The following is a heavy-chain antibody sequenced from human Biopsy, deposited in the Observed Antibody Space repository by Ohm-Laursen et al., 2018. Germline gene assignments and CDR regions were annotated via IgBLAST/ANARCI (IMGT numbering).Heavy chain of an antibody. CDR2: IYSSGST. J-gene: IGHJ3*02. Sequence: SETLSLTCPVPGGSLSSYYWSWIRQPAGKGLEWIGRIYSSGSTNYNPSLKSRVTLSMDTSKRQFSLKLSFVTAADTAVYYCARWTPEYDSSRYYLDAFDIWGQGTKVTVSS. CDR1: GGSLSSYY. D-gene: IGHD3-22*01. CDR3: ARWTPEYDSSRYYLDAFDI. V-gene: IGHV4-4*07.